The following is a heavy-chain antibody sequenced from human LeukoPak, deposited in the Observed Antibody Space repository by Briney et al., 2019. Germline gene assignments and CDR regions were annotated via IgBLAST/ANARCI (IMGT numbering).Heavy chain of an antibody. CDR3: ARIYN. V-gene: IGHV3-66*01. J-gene: IGHJ4*02. D-gene: IGHD4-11*01. CDR2: IYSGGST. Sequence: GGSLRLSCAASGITVSNSYMSWVRQAPGKGLEWVSLIYSGGSTYYADSVRGRFTISRDNSKNTLYLQMNSLRVEDTAVYYCARIYNWGQGTLVTVSS. CDR1: GITVSNSY.